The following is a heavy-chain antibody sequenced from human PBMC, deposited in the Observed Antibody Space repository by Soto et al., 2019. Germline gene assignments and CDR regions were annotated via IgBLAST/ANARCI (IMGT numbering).Heavy chain of an antibody. CDR3: AADPGGGGY. J-gene: IGHJ4*02. CDR2: IYSGGYT. CDR1: GFTVSNNY. V-gene: IGHV3-53*01. Sequence: EVQLVESGGSLIQPGGSLRLSCAVSGFTVSNNYMSWVRQAPGKGLEGVSVIYSGGYTAYGDSVKGRFTISRDNSKNTQSPTKNSRGARGPAVFYCAADPGGGGYWGQGTLVTVSS. D-gene: IGHD3-10*01.